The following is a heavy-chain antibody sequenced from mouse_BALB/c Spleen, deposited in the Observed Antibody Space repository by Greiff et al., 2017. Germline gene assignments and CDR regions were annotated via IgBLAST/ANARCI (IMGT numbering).Heavy chain of an antibody. CDR2: ISDAGSYT. V-gene: IGHV5-4*02. CDR1: GFTFSDYY. CDR3: ARDEAYYGSSYGYFDG. D-gene: IGHD1-1*01. Sequence: EVKLVESGGGLLKPGGSLKLSCAASGFTFSDYYMYWVRQTPEKRLEWVATISDAGSYTYYPDSVKGRFTISRDNAKNNLYLQMSSLKSEDTAMYYCARDEAYYGSSYGYFDGWGAGTTVTVSS. J-gene: IGHJ1*01.